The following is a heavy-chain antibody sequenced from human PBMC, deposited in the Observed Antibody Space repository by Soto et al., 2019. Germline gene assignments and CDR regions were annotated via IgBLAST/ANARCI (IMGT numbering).Heavy chain of an antibody. CDR1: GYTFTNYS. CDR3: AKDVRNDYVWGTYRNLFVS. CDR2: IIPGNVDT. Sequence: ASVKVSCKASGYTFTNYSIHWVRQAPGQRLEWMGWIIPGNVDTKYSQRFQGRVTITRDTSASTVYMELSSLRSEDTAVYYCAKDVRNDYVWGTYRNLFVSWGQGTLVXV. D-gene: IGHD3-16*02. V-gene: IGHV1-3*01. J-gene: IGHJ4*02.